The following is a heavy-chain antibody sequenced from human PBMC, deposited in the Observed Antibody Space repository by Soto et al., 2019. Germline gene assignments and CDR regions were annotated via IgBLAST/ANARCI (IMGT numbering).Heavy chain of an antibody. CDR1: GLTFSSYS. V-gene: IGHV3-23*01. CDR3: AKKVHHGPGSQYFDY. Sequence: PGGSLRLSCAASGLTFSSYSMSWVRQAPGKGLEWVSGFRTSGDGGTTHYADSVKGRFTISRDNSKNMLFLQMNSLGTEDKAIYYRAKKVHHGPGSQYFDYWGQGTLATVSS. J-gene: IGHJ4*02. D-gene: IGHD3-10*01. CDR2: FRTSGDGGTT.